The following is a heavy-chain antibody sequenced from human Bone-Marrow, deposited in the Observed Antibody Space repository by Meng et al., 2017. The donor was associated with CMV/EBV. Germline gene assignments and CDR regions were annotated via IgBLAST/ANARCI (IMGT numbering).Heavy chain of an antibody. CDR3: ARGTPTYGFDI. V-gene: IGHV3-53*01. Sequence: GGSWRPSCAASGLTVRGNYMTWVRQAPGKGLEWVSVIFSGGSTYYADPVKGRFTVSRDNSKNTLYLQMNSLRAGDTAVYYCARGTPTYGFDIWGQGTMVTVSS. D-gene: IGHD4-23*01. CDR1: GLTVRGNY. J-gene: IGHJ3*02. CDR2: IFSGGST.